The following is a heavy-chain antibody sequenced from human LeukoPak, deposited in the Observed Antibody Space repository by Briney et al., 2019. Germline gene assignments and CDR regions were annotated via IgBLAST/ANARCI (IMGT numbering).Heavy chain of an antibody. CDR3: TRVPILTGYVNYFDS. Sequence: GGSLRLSCTASGFTFGDYGMSWVRQAPGKGLEWIGFIRTKAYGETTEHAASVKGRFTFSRDDSKSIAYLEMNSLKTEDTAVYYCTRVPILTGYVNYFDSWGQGTLVTVSS. CDR1: GFTFGDYG. V-gene: IGHV3-49*04. D-gene: IGHD3-9*01. CDR2: IRTKAYGETT. J-gene: IGHJ5*01.